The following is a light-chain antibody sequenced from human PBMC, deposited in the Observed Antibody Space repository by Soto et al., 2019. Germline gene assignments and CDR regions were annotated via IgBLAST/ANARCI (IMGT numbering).Light chain of an antibody. Sequence: QSALTQPASVSGSPEQSITISCTGTSSNIGGYNVVSWYQQHPGKAPKVLIYEGTKWPSGVSNRFSGSQSGTTASLTISGLQAEDEADYYCCSYVGATTYVFGSATKVTVL. J-gene: IGLJ1*01. CDR1: SSNIGGYNV. V-gene: IGLV2-23*01. CDR2: EGT. CDR3: CSYVGATTYV.